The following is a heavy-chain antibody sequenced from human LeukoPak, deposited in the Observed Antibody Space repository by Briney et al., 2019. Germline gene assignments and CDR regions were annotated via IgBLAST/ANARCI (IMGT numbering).Heavy chain of an antibody. V-gene: IGHV1-18*01. CDR3: ARAPTYYYDSSGYVDY. J-gene: IGHJ4*02. D-gene: IGHD3-22*01. CDR1: GYTFTSYG. CDR2: VTAYNGNT. Sequence: ASVKVSCKASGYTFTSYGISWVRQAPGHGLEWMGWVTAYNGNTNYAQKLQGRVTMTTDTSTSTAYMELRSLRSDDTAVYYCARAPTYYYDSSGYVDYWGQGTLVTVSS.